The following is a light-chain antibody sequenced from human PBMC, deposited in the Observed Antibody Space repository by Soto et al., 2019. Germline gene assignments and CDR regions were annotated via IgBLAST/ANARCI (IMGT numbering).Light chain of an antibody. CDR2: GAS. CDR3: QQYHIWPSWT. Sequence: EIVLTQSPGTLSLSPGERATLSCRASQSVSSSYLAWYQQKPGQAPRLLIYGASSRATGIPDRFSGSGSGTDFTLTISSLEPEDFAVYFCQQYHIWPSWTFGQGTKVDIK. J-gene: IGKJ1*01. CDR1: QSVSSSY. V-gene: IGKV3-20*01.